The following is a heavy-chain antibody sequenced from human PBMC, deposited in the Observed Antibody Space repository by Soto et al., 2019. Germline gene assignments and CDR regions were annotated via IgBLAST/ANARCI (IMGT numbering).Heavy chain of an antibody. CDR1: GYTFTSYY. V-gene: IGHV1-46*01. CDR3: ARSSFWYHAFFFDY. D-gene: IGHD6-13*01. J-gene: IGHJ4*02. Sequence: QVQLVQSGAEVKKPGASVKVSCKASGYTFTSYYMHWVRQAPGQGLEWMGIINPSGGSTSYGQKFQGRVTMTRDTSTSTVYMELSSLRSDDTAAYYCARSSFWYHAFFFDYWGQGTLVTVSS. CDR2: INPSGGST.